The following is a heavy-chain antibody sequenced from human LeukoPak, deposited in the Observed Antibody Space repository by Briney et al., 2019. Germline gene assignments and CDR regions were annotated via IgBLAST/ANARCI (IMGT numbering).Heavy chain of an antibody. V-gene: IGHV1-24*01. CDR3: ATERVVPAAIRIGVRHYYYYYGMDV. CDR1: GYTLTELS. D-gene: IGHD2-2*02. Sequence: ALVKVSCKVSGYTLTELSMHWVRQAPGKGLEWMGGFDPEDGETIYAQKFQGRVTMTEDTSTDTAYMELSSLRSEDTAVYYCATERVVPAAIRIGVRHYYYYYGMDVWGQGTTVTVSS. J-gene: IGHJ6*02. CDR2: FDPEDGET.